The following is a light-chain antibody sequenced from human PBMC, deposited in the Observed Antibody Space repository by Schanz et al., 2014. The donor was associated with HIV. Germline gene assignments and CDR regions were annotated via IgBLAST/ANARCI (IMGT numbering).Light chain of an antibody. Sequence: ETMMTQSPATLSVSPGERATLSCRASQSVNYNLAWFQQTPGQAPRLLIYDASNRATGIPARFSGSGSGTDFTLTISRLEPEDFAVYYCQQYGSSPPWTFGQGTKVEFK. V-gene: IGKV3-20*01. CDR2: DAS. CDR3: QQYGSSPPWT. J-gene: IGKJ1*01. CDR1: QSVNYN.